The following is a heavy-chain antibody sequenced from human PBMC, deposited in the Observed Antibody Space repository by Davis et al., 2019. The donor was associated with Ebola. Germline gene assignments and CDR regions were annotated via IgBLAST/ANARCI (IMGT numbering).Heavy chain of an antibody. CDR1: GYTFTSYY. CDR3: ARLSSTWSSLYGMDV. V-gene: IGHV1-46*01. J-gene: IGHJ6*02. D-gene: IGHD6-13*01. CDR2: INPSDGST. Sequence: ASVKVSCKASGYTFTSYYIHWVRQAPGQGLEWMGIINPSDGSTSYAQKFQGRVTITRDTSATTAYMDLSSLRSEDTAVYFCARLSSTWSSLYGMDVWGQGTTVTVSS.